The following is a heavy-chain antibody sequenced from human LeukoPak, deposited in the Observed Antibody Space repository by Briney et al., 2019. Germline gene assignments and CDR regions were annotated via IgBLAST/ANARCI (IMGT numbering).Heavy chain of an antibody. CDR3: AKDALNYDSLTGIDY. CDR1: EFTFSRYA. CDR2: ISGGGGST. D-gene: IGHD3-9*01. Sequence: GGSLRLSCAASEFTFSRYAMSRVRQAPGKGLEWVSVISGGGGSTYYVDSVKGRFTISRDNSKNTLYLQMNSLRAEDTAVYYCAKDALNYDSLTGIDYWGQGTLVTVSS. J-gene: IGHJ4*02. V-gene: IGHV3-23*01.